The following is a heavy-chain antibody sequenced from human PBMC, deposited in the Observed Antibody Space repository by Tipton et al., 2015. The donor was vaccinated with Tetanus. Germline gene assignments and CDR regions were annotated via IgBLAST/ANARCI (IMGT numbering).Heavy chain of an antibody. V-gene: IGHV3-21*01. CDR2: ISSSSSYI. CDR3: AREKISGGPRADGIAGAKSFDY. CDR1: GFTFSSYS. Sequence: SLRLSCAASGFTFSSYSMNWVRQAPGKGLEWVSSISSSSSYIYYADSVKGRFTTSRDNAKNSLYLQMNSLRAEDTAVYYCAREKISGGPRADGIAGAKSFDYWGQGTLVTVSS. J-gene: IGHJ4*02. D-gene: IGHD6-13*01.